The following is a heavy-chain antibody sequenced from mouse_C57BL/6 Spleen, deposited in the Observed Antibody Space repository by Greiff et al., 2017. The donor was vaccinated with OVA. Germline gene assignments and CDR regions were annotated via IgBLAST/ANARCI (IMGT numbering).Heavy chain of an antibody. V-gene: IGHV1-42*01. Sequence: VQLQQSGPELVKPGASVKISCKASGYSFTGYYMNWVKQSPEKSLEWIGEINPSTGGTTYNQKFKAKATLTVDKSSSTAYMQLKSLTSEDSAVYYCAGSHSYWYCDVWGTGTTVTVSS. CDR2: INPSTGGT. CDR3: AGSHSYWYCDV. D-gene: IGHD3-1*01. J-gene: IGHJ1*03. CDR1: GYSFTGYY.